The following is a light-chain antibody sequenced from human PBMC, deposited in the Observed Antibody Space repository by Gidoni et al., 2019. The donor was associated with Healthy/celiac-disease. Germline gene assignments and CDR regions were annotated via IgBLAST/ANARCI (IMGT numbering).Light chain of an antibody. CDR3: QQRSNWPPWT. J-gene: IGKJ1*01. Sequence: ESVSTQSPATLSLSPGERATLSCRASQSVSSYLAWYQQKPGQAPRLLIYDASNRATGIPARFSGSGSGTDFTLTISSLEPEDFAVYYCQQRSNWPPWTFGQGTKVEIK. CDR1: QSVSSY. V-gene: IGKV3-11*01. CDR2: DAS.